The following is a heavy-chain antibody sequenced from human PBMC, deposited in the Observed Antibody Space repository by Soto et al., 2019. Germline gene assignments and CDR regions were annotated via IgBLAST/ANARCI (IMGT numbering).Heavy chain of an antibody. D-gene: IGHD6-19*01. CDR3: ARGGWYEDH. J-gene: IGHJ4*02. V-gene: IGHV4-59*08. CDR1: GGSITTDC. Sequence: SETLSLTCTVSGGSITTDCWSWIRQPPGKGLEWIGYSHNSGSADYNPSLKSRVTISLDTSRNEFSLKLRSVTAADTAVYYCARGGWYEDHWGQGTLVTVSS. CDR2: SHNSGSA.